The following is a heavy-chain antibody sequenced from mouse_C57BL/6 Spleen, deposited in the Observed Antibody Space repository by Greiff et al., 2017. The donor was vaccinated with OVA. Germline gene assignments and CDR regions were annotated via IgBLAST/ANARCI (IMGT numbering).Heavy chain of an antibody. CDR2: IYWDDDK. CDR3: ARSYYYGSSDWYFDV. V-gene: IGHV8-12*01. CDR1: GFSLSTSGMG. J-gene: IGHJ1*03. Sequence: QVQLKESGPGILQSSQTLSLTCSFSGFSLSTSGMGVSWIRQPSGKGLEWLAHIYWDDDKRYNPSLKSRLTISKDTSRNQVFLKITSVDTADTATYYCARSYYYGSSDWYFDVWGTGTTVTVSS. D-gene: IGHD1-1*01.